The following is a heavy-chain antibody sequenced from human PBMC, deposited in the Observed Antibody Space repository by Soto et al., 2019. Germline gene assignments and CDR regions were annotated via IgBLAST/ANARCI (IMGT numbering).Heavy chain of an antibody. CDR2: ISGGGSNT. D-gene: IGHD4-4*01. CDR1: GFPFSSYV. V-gene: IGHV3-23*01. Sequence: LRLSCAASGFPFSSYVMSWVRQAPGKGLEWVSGISGGGSNTFYADYVKGRFTISRDNSKNTLLLQMNSLGAEDTAVYYCAKDSNKYSSSLRGRYFDYWGQGIGVTVSS. J-gene: IGHJ4*02. CDR3: AKDSNKYSSSLRGRYFDY.